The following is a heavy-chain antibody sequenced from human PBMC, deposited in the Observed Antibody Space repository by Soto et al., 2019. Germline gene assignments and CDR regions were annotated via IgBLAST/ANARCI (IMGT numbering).Heavy chain of an antibody. D-gene: IGHD6-13*01. Sequence: GGSLRLPCAASGFTFSSYSMNWVRQAPGKGLEWVSSISSSSSYIYYADSVKGRFTISRDNAKNSLYLQMNSLRAEDTAVYYCARWWEQLVLENWGQGTLVTVSS. CDR3: ARWWEQLVLEN. CDR1: GFTFSSYS. J-gene: IGHJ4*02. CDR2: ISSSSSYI. V-gene: IGHV3-21*01.